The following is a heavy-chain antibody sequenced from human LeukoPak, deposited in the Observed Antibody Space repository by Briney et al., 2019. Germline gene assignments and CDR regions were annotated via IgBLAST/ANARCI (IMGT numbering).Heavy chain of an antibody. CDR1: GGSISSTSYY. CDR2: IYYSGST. CDR3: ARGPYTIAAAGNWFDP. V-gene: IGHV4-39*07. Sequence: SETLSLTCTVSGGSISSTSYYWGWIRQPPGKGLEWMGSIYYSGSTYYNPSLKSRVTISVDTSKNQFSLKLSSVTAADTAVYYCARGPYTIAAAGNWFDPWGQGTLVTVSS. D-gene: IGHD6-13*01. J-gene: IGHJ5*02.